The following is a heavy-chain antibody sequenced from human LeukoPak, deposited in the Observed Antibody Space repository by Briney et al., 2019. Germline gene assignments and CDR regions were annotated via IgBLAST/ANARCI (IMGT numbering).Heavy chain of an antibody. J-gene: IGHJ4*02. Sequence: ASVKVSCKASGYTFTGYFMHWVRQAPGQGLEWMGRINPNSGGTNYAQKFQGRVTMTRDTSISTAYMELSRLRSDDTAVYYCARDLKGRDGYKWGQGTLVTVSS. CDR1: GYTFTGYF. V-gene: IGHV1-2*06. D-gene: IGHD5-24*01. CDR2: INPNSGGT. CDR3: ARDLKGRDGYK.